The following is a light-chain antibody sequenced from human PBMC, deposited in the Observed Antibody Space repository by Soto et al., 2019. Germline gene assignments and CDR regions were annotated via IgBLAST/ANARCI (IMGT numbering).Light chain of an antibody. V-gene: IGKV1-33*01. CDR3: QQYASLPIT. CDR2: DAS. Sequence: DIQMTQSPSSLSTSVGDRASITCQAGQGIHNYLNWYQQKPGKAHKLLIYDASNLHTAVPSRFTGSGSGTDVTVTITSLQSDDVATYYCQQYASLPITFGQGTRLEL. J-gene: IGKJ5*01. CDR1: QGIHNY.